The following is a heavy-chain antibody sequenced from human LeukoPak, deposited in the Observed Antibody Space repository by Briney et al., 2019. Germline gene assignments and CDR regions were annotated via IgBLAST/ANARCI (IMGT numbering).Heavy chain of an antibody. CDR2: IHSSGTT. Sequence: PSETLSLTCTVSGGSISTYYWSWIRHPAGKGLEWIGRIHSSGTTHYNPSLRSRVTLSIDTSKNQFSLKLSSVTAADTAVYYCGRLNLPAVSGAFDYWGQGTLVTVSS. D-gene: IGHD2-2*01. CDR3: GRLNLPAVSGAFDY. CDR1: GGSISTYY. V-gene: IGHV4-4*07. J-gene: IGHJ4*02.